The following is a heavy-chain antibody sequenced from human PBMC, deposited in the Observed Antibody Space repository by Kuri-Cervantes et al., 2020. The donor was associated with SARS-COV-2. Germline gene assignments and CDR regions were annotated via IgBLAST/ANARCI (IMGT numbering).Heavy chain of an antibody. CDR3: VREDSSGWRHSGMDV. V-gene: IGHV3-30*03. Sequence: GESLKISCAASGFTFSSYGMHWVRQAPGKGLEWVAVISYDGSNKYYADSVKGRFTISRDNSKNTLYLQMNSLRAEDTAVYYCVREDSSGWRHSGMDVWGQGTTVTVSS. CDR1: GFTFSSYG. CDR2: ISYDGSNK. J-gene: IGHJ6*02. D-gene: IGHD6-19*01.